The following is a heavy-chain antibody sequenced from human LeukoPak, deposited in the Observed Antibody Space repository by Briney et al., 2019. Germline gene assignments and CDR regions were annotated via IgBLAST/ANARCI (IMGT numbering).Heavy chain of an antibody. CDR3: ARYCSSTSCYGGVYYYYYGMDA. CDR2: MNPNSGNT. J-gene: IGHJ6*02. Sequence: ASVKVSCKASGYTFTSYDINWVRQATGQGLEWMGWMNPNSGNTGYAQKFQGRVTMTRNTSISTAYMELSSLRSEDTAVYYCARYCSSTSCYGGVYYYYYGMDAWGQGTTVTVSS. D-gene: IGHD2-2*01. V-gene: IGHV1-8*01. CDR1: GYTFTSYD.